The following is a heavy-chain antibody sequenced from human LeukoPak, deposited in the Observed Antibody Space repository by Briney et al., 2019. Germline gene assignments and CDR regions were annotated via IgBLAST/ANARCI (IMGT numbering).Heavy chain of an antibody. CDR3: ARSVVGATTLVY. J-gene: IGHJ4*02. Sequence: PSGTLSLTCTVSGGSVSSGSYYWSWIRQPPGKGLEWIGYIYYSGSTNYNPSLKSRVTISVDTSKNQLSLKLSSVTAADTAVYYCARSVVGATTLVYWGQGTLVTVSS. CDR2: IYYSGST. D-gene: IGHD1-26*01. V-gene: IGHV4-61*01. CDR1: GGSVSSGSYY.